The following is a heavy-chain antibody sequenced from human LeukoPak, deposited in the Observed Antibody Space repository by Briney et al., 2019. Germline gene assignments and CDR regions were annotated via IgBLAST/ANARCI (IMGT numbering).Heavy chain of an antibody. J-gene: IGHJ4*02. CDR1: GYTFINYG. D-gene: IGHD4-17*01. CDR3: ARVTQTDYDFDY. CDR2: ISGYNGNT. Sequence: ASVTVSFKASGYTFINYGITWVRQAPGQGLEWMGWISGYNGNTDYAQKLQGRVTMTTDTSTSTAYMELRSLRSDDTAVYYCARVTQTDYDFDYWGQGTLVTVSS. V-gene: IGHV1-18*01.